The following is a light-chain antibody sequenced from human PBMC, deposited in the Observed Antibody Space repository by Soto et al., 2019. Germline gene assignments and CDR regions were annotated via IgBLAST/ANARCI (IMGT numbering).Light chain of an antibody. V-gene: IGKV2-30*02. CDR1: QSLLHSDGIAY. CDR3: MQGTHWPIT. J-gene: IGKJ5*01. Sequence: DVLMTQAPLSLPVTLGQAASISGRSNQSLLHSDGIAYFSWFQQRPGRSPRRLIYKVSNRDSGVPARFSGSGSGTDFALKISRVEAEDVGVYYCMQGTHWPITFGQGTRLEIK. CDR2: KVS.